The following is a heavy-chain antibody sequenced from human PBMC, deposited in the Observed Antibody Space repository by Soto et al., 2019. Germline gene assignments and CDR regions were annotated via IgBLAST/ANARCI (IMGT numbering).Heavy chain of an antibody. D-gene: IGHD6-13*01. V-gene: IGHV3-30*18. CDR1: GFTFSAFG. CDR2: ISYDGSHK. Sequence: QVQLVESGGGVVQPGWSLRLSCAASGFTFSAFGMHWVRRAPGKGLEWVAAISYDGSHKPYADSVKGRFTISRDNSKNTVYLQMDSVRGDDTAVYYCAKGRIAVDGNTPPPEFDFWGQGTLVTVSS. J-gene: IGHJ4*02. CDR3: AKGRIAVDGNTPPPEFDF.